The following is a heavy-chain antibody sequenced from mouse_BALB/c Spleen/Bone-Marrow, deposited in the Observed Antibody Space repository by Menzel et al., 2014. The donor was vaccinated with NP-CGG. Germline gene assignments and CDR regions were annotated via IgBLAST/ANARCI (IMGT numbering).Heavy chain of an antibody. Sequence: VKLMESGPELVKPGASVKISCKASGYSFTSYYIHRVKQRPGQGLEWIGWIFPGSGNTKYNEKFKGKATLTADTSSSTAYMQLSSLTSEDSAVYFCAKRDKYDDYAMDYWGQGTSVTVSS. V-gene: IGHV1-66*01. D-gene: IGHD2-14*01. CDR2: IFPGSGNT. CDR3: AKRDKYDDYAMDY. CDR1: GYSFTSYY. J-gene: IGHJ4*01.